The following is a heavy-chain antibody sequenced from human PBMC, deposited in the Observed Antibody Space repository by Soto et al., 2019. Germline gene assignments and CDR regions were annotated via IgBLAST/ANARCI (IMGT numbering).Heavy chain of an antibody. V-gene: IGHV3-33*01. CDR1: AFSFSSSG. Sequence: QAQLEESGGGVVQPGTSLRLSCAASAFSFSSSGMHWVRQAPGKGLEWVAAIWDDGGNKYYADSVKGRFTISRDNSKNTLFLQMNSLRAEDTALYYCARSSGSYFAAFYDPWGQGTLVSVSS. D-gene: IGHD1-26*01. CDR3: ARSSGSYFAAFYDP. CDR2: IWDDGGNK. J-gene: IGHJ5*02.